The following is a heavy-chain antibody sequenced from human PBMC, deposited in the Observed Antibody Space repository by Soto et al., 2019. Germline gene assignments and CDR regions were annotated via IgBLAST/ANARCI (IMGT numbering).Heavy chain of an antibody. V-gene: IGHV3-23*01. CDR2: ISGSGGST. Sequence: GGSLRLSCAASGSTFSSYAMSWVRQAPGKGLEWVSAISGSGGSTYYADSVKGRFTISRDNSKNTLYLQMNSLRAEDTAVYYCAKVPVVHIAVAGPFDYWGQGTLVTVSS. J-gene: IGHJ4*02. CDR3: AKVPVVHIAVAGPFDY. D-gene: IGHD6-19*01. CDR1: GSTFSSYA.